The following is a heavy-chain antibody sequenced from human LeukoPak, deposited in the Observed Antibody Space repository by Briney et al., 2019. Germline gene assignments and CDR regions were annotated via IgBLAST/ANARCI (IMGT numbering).Heavy chain of an antibody. D-gene: IGHD5/OR15-5a*01. V-gene: IGHV4-34*01. CDR3: ARGFLSLDY. CDR1: GGSFRGSH. Sequence: PSEPLSLTRAVSGGSFRGSHWSWTRQPPGPGLEWIRELNHSGRTNYNPSLKSRVTISVDTSKNQFSLTLSSVTAADTAVYYCARGFLSLDYWGQGTLVTVSS. CDR2: LNHSGRT. J-gene: IGHJ4*02.